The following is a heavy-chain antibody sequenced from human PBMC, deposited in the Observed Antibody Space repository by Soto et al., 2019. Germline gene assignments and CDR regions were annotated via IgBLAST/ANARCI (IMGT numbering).Heavy chain of an antibody. J-gene: IGHJ4*02. Sequence: PSETLSLTCAVSGYSISNGYYWGWIRQPAGKGLEWIGRFSLSGTTNYNPSLRSRVTMSADVSKNQFSLRLTSVTAADTALYYCARGMTPPGAPAWYYFDSWGQGTLGTVS. CDR1: GYSISNGYY. CDR2: FSLSGTT. D-gene: IGHD2-8*02. V-gene: IGHV4-4*07. CDR3: ARGMTPPGAPAWYYFDS.